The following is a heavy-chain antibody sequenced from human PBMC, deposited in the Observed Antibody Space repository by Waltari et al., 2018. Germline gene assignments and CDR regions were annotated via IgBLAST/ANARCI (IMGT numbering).Heavy chain of an antibody. CDR1: GFSFSRSG. CDR3: ARDLVATPP. J-gene: IGHJ5*02. CDR2: IQQNGSEK. V-gene: IGHV3-7*01. Sequence: EVQLVESGGDLVQPGGSLRLSCAASGFSFSRSGMTWVRQTPGKGLEWVGNIQQNGSEKWYADSVKGRFTISRDNAMNLVYLQMNSLRVEDTAVYYCARDLVATPPWGQGTLVTVSS. D-gene: IGHD2-21*02.